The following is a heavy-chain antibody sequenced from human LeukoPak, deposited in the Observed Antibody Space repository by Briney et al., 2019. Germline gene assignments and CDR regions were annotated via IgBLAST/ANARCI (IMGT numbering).Heavy chain of an antibody. Sequence: ASVKVSCKASGYTFTGYYMHWVRQAPGQGLEWMGWINPNSGGTNYAQKFQGRVTMTEDTSTDTAYMELSSLRSEDTAVYYCAINYGSGSYLNFDYWGQGTLVTVSS. CDR1: GYTFTGYY. V-gene: IGHV1-2*02. D-gene: IGHD3-10*01. J-gene: IGHJ4*02. CDR3: AINYGSGSYLNFDY. CDR2: INPNSGGT.